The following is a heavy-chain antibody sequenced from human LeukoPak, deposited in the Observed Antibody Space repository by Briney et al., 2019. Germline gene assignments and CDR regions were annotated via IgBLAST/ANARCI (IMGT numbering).Heavy chain of an antibody. CDR1: GGSISSHY. CDR2: IYYSGST. CDR3: ARANSTWFDP. Sequence: PSETLSLTCTVSGGSISSHYWSWIRQPPGKGLEWIGYIYYSGSTNYNPSLKGRVTISVDTSKNQFSLKLSSVTAADTAVYYCARANSTWFDPWGQGTLVTVSS. J-gene: IGHJ5*02. V-gene: IGHV4-59*11. D-gene: IGHD5/OR15-5a*01.